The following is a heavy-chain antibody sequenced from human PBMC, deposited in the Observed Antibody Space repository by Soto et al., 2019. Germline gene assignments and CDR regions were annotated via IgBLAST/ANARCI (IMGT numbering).Heavy chain of an antibody. CDR1: GFRFSDFA. D-gene: IGHD6-6*01. V-gene: IGHV3-23*01. Sequence: EVQLLESGGGLVQPGGSLRLSCAASGFRFSDFAMSWVRQAPGKGLEWVSAITAGGGSTWYADSVMGRSTISRDNSKNTLYLQVDSLRAEDAAVYHGAQGSASARPYYFDYWGQGTLVTVSS. CDR2: ITAGGGST. J-gene: IGHJ4*02. CDR3: AQGSASARPYYFDY.